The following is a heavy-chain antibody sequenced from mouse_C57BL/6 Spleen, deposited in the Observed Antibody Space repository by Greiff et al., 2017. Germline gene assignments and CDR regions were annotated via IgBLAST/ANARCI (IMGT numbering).Heavy chain of an antibody. CDR2: ISNGGGST. CDR3: ARRNWDYFDY. CDR1: GFTFSDYY. D-gene: IGHD4-1*01. Sequence: EVQRVESGGGLVQPGGSLKLSCAASGFTFSDYYMYWVRQTPEKRLEWVAYISNGGGSTYYPDTVKGRFTISRDNAKNTLYLQMSRLKSEDTAMYYCARRNWDYFDYWGQGTTLTVSS. J-gene: IGHJ2*01. V-gene: IGHV5-12*01.